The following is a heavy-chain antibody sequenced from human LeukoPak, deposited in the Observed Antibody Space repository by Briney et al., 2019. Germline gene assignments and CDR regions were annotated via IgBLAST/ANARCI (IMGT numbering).Heavy chain of an antibody. CDR3: TTDIWAMTTVTRGWGLRYFDY. D-gene: IGHD4-11*01. CDR1: GFTFSNAW. Sequence: GGSLRLSCAASGFTFSNAWMSWVRQAPGKGLEWVGRIKSKTDGGTTDYAAPVKGRFTISRDDSKNTLYLQMNSLKTEDTAVYYCTTDIWAMTTVTRGWGLRYFDYWGQGTLVTVSS. J-gene: IGHJ4*02. CDR2: IKSKTDGGTT. V-gene: IGHV3-15*01.